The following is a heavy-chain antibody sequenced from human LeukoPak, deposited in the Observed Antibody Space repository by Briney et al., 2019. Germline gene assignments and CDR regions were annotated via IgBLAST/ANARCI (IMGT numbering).Heavy chain of an antibody. D-gene: IGHD3-10*01. CDR2: IYYSGST. Sequence: KPSETLSLTCTVSGGSISSSSYYWGWIRQPPGKGLEWIGSIYYSGSTYYNPSLKSRVTISVDTSKNHFSLKLSSVTAADTAIYFCAGYGSATRFFDYWGQGTLVTVSS. CDR1: GGSISSSSYY. CDR3: AGYGSATRFFDY. V-gene: IGHV4-39*02. J-gene: IGHJ4*02.